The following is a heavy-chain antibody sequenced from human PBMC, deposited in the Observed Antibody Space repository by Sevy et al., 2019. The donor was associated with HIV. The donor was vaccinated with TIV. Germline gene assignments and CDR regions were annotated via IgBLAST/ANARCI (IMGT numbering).Heavy chain of an antibody. V-gene: IGHV4-59*01. CDR3: ARGIAAPRGMDV. CDR2: FFYSGST. Sequence: SETLSLTCTVSGDSISGYYWSWIRQPPGKGLEWIGYFFYSGSTNYNPSLKSRVTISVDTPRNQVSLKVRSVTAAATAVYYCARGIAAPRGMDVWGQGTTVTVSS. J-gene: IGHJ6*02. CDR1: GDSISGYY. D-gene: IGHD6-13*01.